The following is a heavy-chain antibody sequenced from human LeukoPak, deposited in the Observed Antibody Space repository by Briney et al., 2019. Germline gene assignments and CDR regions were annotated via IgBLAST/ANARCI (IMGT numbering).Heavy chain of an antibody. CDR1: GHTFTSYA. CDR2: INTYTGNP. V-gene: IGHV7-4-1*02. D-gene: IGHD3-22*01. J-gene: IGHJ4*02. Sequence: ASVKVSCKASGHTFTSYAMNWVRQAPGQGLEWMGWINTYTGNPTYAQGFTGRFVFSLDTSVSTAYLQISSLKAEDNAVYYCARWDYDSSGYALYYFDYWGQGTLVTVSS. CDR3: ARWDYDSSGYALYYFDY.